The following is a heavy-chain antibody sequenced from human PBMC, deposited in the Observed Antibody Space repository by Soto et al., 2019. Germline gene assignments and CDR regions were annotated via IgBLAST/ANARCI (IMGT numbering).Heavy chain of an antibody. V-gene: IGHV5-51*01. J-gene: IGHJ6*03. CDR2: IYPGDSDT. D-gene: IGHD1-1*01. CDR3: ARGGTYYYMDV. CDR1: GYSFTSYW. Sequence: GESLKISCKGSGYSFTSYWIGWVRQMPGKGLEWMGIIYPGDSDTRYSPSFQGQVTISADKSINTAYIQWRSLKASDNAMYYCARGGTYYYMDVRAKRTTVTVAS.